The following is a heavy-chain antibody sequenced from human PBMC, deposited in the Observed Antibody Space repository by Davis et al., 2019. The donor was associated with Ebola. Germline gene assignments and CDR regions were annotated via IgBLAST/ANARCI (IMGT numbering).Heavy chain of an antibody. Sequence: PSETLSLTCAVYGGSFSGYYWSWIRQPPGKGLEWIGEINHSGSTNYNPSLKSRVTISVDTSKNQFSLKLSSVTAADTAVYYCAREADYPYFDYWGRGTLVTVSS. J-gene: IGHJ4*02. V-gene: IGHV4-34*01. CDR3: AREADYPYFDY. CDR1: GGSFSGYY. D-gene: IGHD4-11*01. CDR2: INHSGST.